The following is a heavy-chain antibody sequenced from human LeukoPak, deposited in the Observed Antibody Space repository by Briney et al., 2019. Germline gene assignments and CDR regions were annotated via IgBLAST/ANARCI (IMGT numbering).Heavy chain of an antibody. CDR3: ARGWRSGNWFDP. CDR2: INHSGST. Sequence: SETLSLTCAVYGGSFSGYYWSWIRQPPGKGLEWIGEINHSGSTNYNPSLKSRVTMSVDTSKNQFSLKLSSVTAADTAVYYCARGWRSGNWFDPGGQGTLVTVSS. V-gene: IGHV4-34*01. J-gene: IGHJ5*02. CDR1: GGSFSGYY. D-gene: IGHD3-10*01.